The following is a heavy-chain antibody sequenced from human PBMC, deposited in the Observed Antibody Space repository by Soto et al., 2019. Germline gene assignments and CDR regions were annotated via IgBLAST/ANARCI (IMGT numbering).Heavy chain of an antibody. CDR3: AKDRDCSGGSCYYDY. Sequence: GGSLRLSCAASGFTFSSYAMHWVRQAPGKGLEWVAVISYDGSNKYYADSVKGRFTISRDNSKNTLYMQMNSLRAEDTAVYYCAKDRDCSGGSCYYDYWGQGTLVTVS. D-gene: IGHD2-15*01. J-gene: IGHJ4*02. CDR1: GFTFSSYA. CDR2: ISYDGSNK. V-gene: IGHV3-30-3*01.